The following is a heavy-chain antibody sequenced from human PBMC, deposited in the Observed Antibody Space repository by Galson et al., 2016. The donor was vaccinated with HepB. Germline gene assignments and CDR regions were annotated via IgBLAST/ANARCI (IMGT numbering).Heavy chain of an antibody. CDR1: GFTFDDYA. CDR2: ISGDGDGT. V-gene: IGHV3-43*02. Sequence: SLRLSCAASGFTFDDYAMHWVRQVPGKGLEWVSLISGDGDGTSYADSVKGRFTISRDNSKTSLYLQMNTLRTEDTALYYCAKGDGGYYLVVDSWGQGTLVTVSS. J-gene: IGHJ4*02. CDR3: AKGDGGYYLVVDS. D-gene: IGHD4-17*01.